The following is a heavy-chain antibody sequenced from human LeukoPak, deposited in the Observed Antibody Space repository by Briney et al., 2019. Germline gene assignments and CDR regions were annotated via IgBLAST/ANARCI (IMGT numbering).Heavy chain of an antibody. Sequence: SETLSLTCAVYGGPFSGYYWSWIRQSPGKGLEWIGEINHSGSANYNPSLKSRVTISVDTSKNQFSLKLSSVTAADTAVYYCARADIVATIGGYYYYMDVWGKGTTVTVSS. CDR3: ARADIVATIGGYYYYMDV. J-gene: IGHJ6*03. V-gene: IGHV4-34*01. CDR2: INHSGSA. CDR1: GGPFSGYY. D-gene: IGHD5-12*01.